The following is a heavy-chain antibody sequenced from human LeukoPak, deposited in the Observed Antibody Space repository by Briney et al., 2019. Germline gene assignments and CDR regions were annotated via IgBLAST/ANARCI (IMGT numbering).Heavy chain of an antibody. CDR1: AGSINNYH. CDR3: ARTNAFDI. Sequence: SETLSLTCTVAAGSINNYHWSWIRQPPGQGLEWIGCIFYSGNTYYSPSLKSRVTISVDTSKNQFSLRLSSVTAADTAVYYCARTNAFDIWGQGTLVTVSS. J-gene: IGHJ3*02. CDR2: IFYSGNT. V-gene: IGHV4-59*08.